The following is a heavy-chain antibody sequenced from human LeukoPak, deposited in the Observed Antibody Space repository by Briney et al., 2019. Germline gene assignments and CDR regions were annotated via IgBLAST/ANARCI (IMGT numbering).Heavy chain of an antibody. J-gene: IGHJ4*02. D-gene: IGHD2-15*01. CDR2: MNPNSGNT. Sequence: ASVKVSCKASGYTFTSYDINWVRQATGQGLEWMGWMNPNSGNTGYAQKFQGRVTMTRNTSISTAYMELSSLRAEDTALYYCVKDYCSGGSCYFDYWGQGTLVTVSS. CDR1: GYTFTSYD. V-gene: IGHV1-8*01. CDR3: VKDYCSGGSCYFDY.